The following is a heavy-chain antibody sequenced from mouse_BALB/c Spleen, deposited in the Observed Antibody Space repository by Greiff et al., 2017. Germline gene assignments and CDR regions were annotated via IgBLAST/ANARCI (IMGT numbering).Heavy chain of an antibody. CDR2: INPYNGAT. V-gene: IGHV1-31*01. Sequence: EVQLQQSGPELVKPGASVKISCKASGYSFTGYYMHWVKQSHVKSLEWIGRINPYNGATSYNQNFKDKASLTVDKSSSTAYMELHSLTSEDSAVYYCAREDYYGSSYEAYWGQGTLVTVSA. J-gene: IGHJ3*01. CDR3: AREDYYGSSYEAY. D-gene: IGHD1-1*01. CDR1: GYSFTGYY.